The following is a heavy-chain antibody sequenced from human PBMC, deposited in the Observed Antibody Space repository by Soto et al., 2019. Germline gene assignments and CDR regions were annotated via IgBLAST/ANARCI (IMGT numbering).Heavy chain of an antibody. CDR2: IIPIFGTA. CDR3: ASPRPGYSTLGAFHI. V-gene: IGHV1-69*13. D-gene: IGHD6-13*01. Sequence: SVKVSCKACGCTFSSYAISWVRQAAGQGLEWMGGIIPIFGTANYAQKFQGRVTITADESTSTAYMELSSLRSEDTAVYYCASPRPGYSTLGAFHIWGQATMVSVSS. J-gene: IGHJ3*02. CDR1: GCTFSSYA.